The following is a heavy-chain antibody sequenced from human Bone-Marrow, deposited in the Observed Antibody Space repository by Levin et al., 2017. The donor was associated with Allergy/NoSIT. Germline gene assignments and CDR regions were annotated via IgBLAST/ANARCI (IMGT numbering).Heavy chain of an antibody. D-gene: IGHD6-13*01. CDR2: MYPGDSDI. CDR1: GYSFTSYW. J-gene: IGHJ3*02. V-gene: IGHV5-51*01. CDR3: ATHSSSWFDAFDI. Sequence: KGGESLKISCKGSGYSFTSYWIGWVRQMPGKGLEWMGIMYPGDSDIRYSPSFQGQVAISADNSISTAYLQWSSLKASDTAIYYCATHSSSWFDAFDIWGQGTMVTVSS.